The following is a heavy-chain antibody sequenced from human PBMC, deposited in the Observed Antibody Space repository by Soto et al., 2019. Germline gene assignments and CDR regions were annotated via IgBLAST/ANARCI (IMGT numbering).Heavy chain of an antibody. V-gene: IGHV1-3*01. CDR3: ARDQDVDSTMLDAFDI. CDR2: INAGNGNT. J-gene: IGHJ3*02. D-gene: IGHD2-8*01. Sequence: ASVKVSCKTSGYTFSNYAMHWVRQAPGQRLEWMGWINAGNGNTKYSHNFKGRVAITSDTSANTAYLELGSLRSEDTAVYYCARDQDVDSTMLDAFDIWGQGTMVTVSS. CDR1: GYTFSNYA.